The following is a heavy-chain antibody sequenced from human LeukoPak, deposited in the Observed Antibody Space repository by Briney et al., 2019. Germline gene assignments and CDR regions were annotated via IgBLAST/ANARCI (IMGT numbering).Heavy chain of an antibody. CDR3: ARASRPGIAVAGLDY. D-gene: IGHD6-19*01. CDR2: ISYDGSNK. Sequence: PGGSLRLSCAASGFTFSSYAMHWVRQAPGKGLEWVAVISYDGSNKYYADSVKGRFTISRDNSKNTLYLQMNSLRAEDTAVYYCARASRPGIAVAGLDYWGQGTLVTVSS. V-gene: IGHV3-30-3*01. J-gene: IGHJ4*02. CDR1: GFTFSSYA.